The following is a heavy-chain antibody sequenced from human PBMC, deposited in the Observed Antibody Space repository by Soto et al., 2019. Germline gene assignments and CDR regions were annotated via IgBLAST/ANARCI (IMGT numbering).Heavy chain of an antibody. V-gene: IGHV1-2*04. CDR2: INPNSGGT. D-gene: IGHD2-2*01. J-gene: IGHJ6*02. CDR3: ARGGIVVVPAAMNYYGMDV. CDR1: GYTFTGYY. Sequence: ASVKVSCKASGYTFTGYYMHWVRQAPGQGLEWMGWINPNSGGTNYAQKFKGWVTMTRDTSISTAYMELSRLRSDDTAVYYCARGGIVVVPAAMNYYGMDVWGQGTTVTVSS.